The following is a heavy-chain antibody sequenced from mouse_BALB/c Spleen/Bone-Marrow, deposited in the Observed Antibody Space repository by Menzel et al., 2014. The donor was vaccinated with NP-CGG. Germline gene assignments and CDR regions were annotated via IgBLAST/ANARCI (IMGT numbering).Heavy chain of an antibody. CDR3: TNLGTY. D-gene: IGHD2-14*01. J-gene: IGHJ3*01. CDR1: GYTFTSYW. CDR2: IDPSDNYT. V-gene: IGHV1S127*01. Sequence: QVQLQQPGAELVKPGASVKMSCKASGYTFTSYWMHWVKQRPGQGLEWIGAIDPSDNYTHYNQEFKGKATLTVDTSSSTAYMQLSSLTSEDSSVDYCTNLGTYWGQGTPVTVSS.